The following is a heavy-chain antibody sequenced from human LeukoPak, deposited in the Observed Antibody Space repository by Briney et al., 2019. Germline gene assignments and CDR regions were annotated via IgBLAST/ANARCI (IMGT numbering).Heavy chain of an antibody. D-gene: IGHD6-19*01. Sequence: ASVKVSCKASGGTFSSYAISWVRQAPGQGLEWMGRIIPIFGIANYAQKFQGRVTITADKSTSTAYMELSNLRSEDTAVYYCARDRGSSSGWYDLPLNYYYYYGMDVWGQGTTVTVSS. CDR2: IIPIFGIA. J-gene: IGHJ6*02. CDR1: GGTFSSYA. V-gene: IGHV1-69*04. CDR3: ARDRGSSSGWYDLPLNYYYYYGMDV.